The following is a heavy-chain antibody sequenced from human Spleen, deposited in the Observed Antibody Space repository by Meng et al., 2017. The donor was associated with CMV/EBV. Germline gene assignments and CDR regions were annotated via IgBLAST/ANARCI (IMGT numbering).Heavy chain of an antibody. D-gene: IGHD3-3*01. V-gene: IGHV4-39*07. J-gene: IGHJ4*02. Sequence: SETLSLTCTVSGGSFSSSNYYWGWIRQPPGKGLEWIGSIYYSGSTYYKLSLKSRVTISVDTSKNQFSLKVSSVTAADTAVYYCARVYDFRDFDYWGQGTLVTVSS. CDR1: GGSFSSSNYY. CDR3: ARVYDFRDFDY. CDR2: IYYSGST.